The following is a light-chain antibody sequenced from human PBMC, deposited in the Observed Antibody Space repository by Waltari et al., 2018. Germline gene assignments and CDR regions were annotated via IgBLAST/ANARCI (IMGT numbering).Light chain of an antibody. Sequence: EILMTQSPPTLSVSPGESAPLSCRASQSIARNLALYQQKPGQAPRLLIYGASTRATGIPARFSGSGSGTEFTLTISSLQSEDFAVYYCQQYNSWRTFGQGTKLEIK. CDR3: QQYNSWRT. J-gene: IGKJ2*01. V-gene: IGKV3-15*01. CDR2: GAS. CDR1: QSIARN.